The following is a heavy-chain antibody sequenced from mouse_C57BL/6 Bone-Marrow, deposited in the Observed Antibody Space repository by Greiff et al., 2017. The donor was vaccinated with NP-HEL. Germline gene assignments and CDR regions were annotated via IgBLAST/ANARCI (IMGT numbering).Heavy chain of an antibody. D-gene: IGHD2-5*01. CDR1: GYTFTSYW. CDR3: ASYYSNSYYFDY. CDR2: IYPGSGST. V-gene: IGHV1-55*01. Sequence: VQLQQPGAELVKPGASVKMSCKASGYTFTSYWITWVKQRPGQGLEWIGDIYPGSGSTNYNEKFKSKATLTVDTSSSTAYMQLSSLTSEDSAVYYCASYYSNSYYFDYWGQGTTLTVSS. J-gene: IGHJ2*01.